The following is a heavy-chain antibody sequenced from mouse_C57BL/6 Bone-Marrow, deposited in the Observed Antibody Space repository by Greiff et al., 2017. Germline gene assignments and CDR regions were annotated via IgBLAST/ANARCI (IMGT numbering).Heavy chain of an antibody. CDR3: ARPRYDLYYFDY. CDR1: GYTFTSYW. J-gene: IGHJ2*01. CDR2: IYPSDSET. Sequence: VQVVESGAELVRPGSSVKLSCKASGYTFTSYWMAWVKQRPEQGLEWFGNIYPSDSETHYTQKFKDKATITVAKSTSTFYLQHSSLTYEDSAVFYCARPRYDLYYFDYRGQGTTRTVSS. V-gene: IGHV1-61*01. D-gene: IGHD2-4*01.